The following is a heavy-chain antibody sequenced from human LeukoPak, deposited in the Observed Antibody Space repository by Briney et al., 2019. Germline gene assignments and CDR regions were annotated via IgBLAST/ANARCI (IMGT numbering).Heavy chain of an antibody. CDR3: ARSQITMIVGMNWFDP. CDR1: GGSFGDFA. Sequence: SVKVSCKASGGSFGDFAIIWVRLAPGQGLEWMGGIIPIFGTANYAQKFQGRATITTDESTSTAYMELSSLRSEDTAVYYCARSQITMIVGMNWFDPWGQGTLVTVSS. V-gene: IGHV1-69*05. D-gene: IGHD3-22*01. CDR2: IIPIFGTA. J-gene: IGHJ5*02.